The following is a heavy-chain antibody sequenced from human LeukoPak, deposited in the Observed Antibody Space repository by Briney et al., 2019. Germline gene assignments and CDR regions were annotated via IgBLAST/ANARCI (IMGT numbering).Heavy chain of an antibody. V-gene: IGHV3-20*04. J-gene: IGHJ6*03. D-gene: IGHD3-9*01. CDR3: ARESRGYDILTGKYHRGYYSYYMDV. CDR1: GFTFDNYG. CDR2: IHWNGGRT. Sequence: GGSLRLSCAASGFTFDNYGINWVRQAPGKGLEWVSRIHWNGGRTGYADSVKGRFTISRDNAKNSLYLQMHSLRAEDTAVYYCARESRGYDILTGKYHRGYYSYYMDVWGKGTTVTVSS.